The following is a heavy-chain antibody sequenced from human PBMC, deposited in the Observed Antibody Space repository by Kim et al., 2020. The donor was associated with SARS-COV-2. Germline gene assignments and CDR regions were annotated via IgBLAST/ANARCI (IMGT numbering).Heavy chain of an antibody. D-gene: IGHD3-10*01. CDR2: TI. Sequence: TIYYADSVKGRFTTSRDNAKNSVYLQMNSLRVEDTAVYYCVRGGPGSFDIWGQGTKVTVSS. J-gene: IGHJ3*02. V-gene: IGHV3-48*03. CDR3: VRGGPGSFDI.